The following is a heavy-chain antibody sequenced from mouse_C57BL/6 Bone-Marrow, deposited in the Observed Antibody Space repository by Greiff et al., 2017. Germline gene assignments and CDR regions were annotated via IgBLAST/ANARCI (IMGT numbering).Heavy chain of an antibody. Sequence: EVQLQESGPELVKPGASVKISCKASGYSFTGYYMNWVKQSPEKSLEWIGEINPSTGGTTYNQKFKAKATLTVDKSSSTAYMQPKSLTSEDSSVYYCARSAGTLFDYWGQGSTLPVPS. CDR2: INPSTGGT. CDR1: GYSFTGYY. V-gene: IGHV1-42*01. CDR3: ARSAGTLFDY. D-gene: IGHD1-1*01. J-gene: IGHJ2*01.